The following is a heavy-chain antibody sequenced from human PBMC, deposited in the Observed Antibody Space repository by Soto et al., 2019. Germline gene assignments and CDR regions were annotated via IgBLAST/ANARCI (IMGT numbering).Heavy chain of an antibody. Sequence: QVQLVESGGGVVQPGRSLRLSCAASGFTFSSYAMHWVRQAPGKGLEWVAVISYDGSNKYYADSVKGRFTISRDNSKNTLYLQMNSLRAEDTAVYYCARKIGGGRNYYYYGMDVWGQGATVTVSS. D-gene: IGHD3-16*01. CDR3: ARKIGGGRNYYYYGMDV. CDR1: GFTFSSYA. J-gene: IGHJ6*02. V-gene: IGHV3-30-3*01. CDR2: ISYDGSNK.